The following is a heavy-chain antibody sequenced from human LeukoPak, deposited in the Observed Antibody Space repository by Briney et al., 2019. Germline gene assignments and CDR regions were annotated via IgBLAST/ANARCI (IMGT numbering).Heavy chain of an antibody. CDR2: IWYDGSNK. CDR3: ARDDVTVNNAFDI. CDR1: GFTFSSYG. V-gene: IGHV3-33*07. J-gene: IGHJ3*02. Sequence: GRSLRLSCAASGFTFSSYGMYWVRQAPGKGLEWVALIWYDGSNKYYADSVKGRFTISRDSSKNTLYLQMNSLRAEDTAVYYCARDDVTVNNAFDIWGQGTMVTVSS. D-gene: IGHD4-11*01.